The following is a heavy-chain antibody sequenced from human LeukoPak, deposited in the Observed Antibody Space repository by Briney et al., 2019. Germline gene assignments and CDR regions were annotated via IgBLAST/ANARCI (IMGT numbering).Heavy chain of an antibody. CDR1: GFTFTSYS. CDR2: ISPSGGST. D-gene: IGHD6-19*01. V-gene: IGHV3-23*01. Sequence: GGSLRLSCAASGFTFTSYSMSWVRQAPGKGLEWVSAISPSGGSTYYADSVKGRFTISRDNSRNTLYLQMNSLRADDTAVFYCARDLEQWLSCPDYWGQGTLVTVSS. J-gene: IGHJ4*02. CDR3: ARDLEQWLSCPDY.